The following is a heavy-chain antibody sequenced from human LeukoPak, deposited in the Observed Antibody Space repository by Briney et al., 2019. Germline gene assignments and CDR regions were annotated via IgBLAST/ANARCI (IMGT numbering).Heavy chain of an antibody. CDR3: ASYYYDSSGYGYFDY. V-gene: IGHV1-69*01. J-gene: IGHJ4*02. D-gene: IGHD3-22*01. CDR2: IIPIFGTA. CDR1: GGTFSSYA. Sequence: SVKVSCKASGGTFSSYAISWVRQAPGQGLEWMGGIIPIFGTANYAQKFQGRVTITADESTSTAYMELSSLRSEDTAVYYCASYYYDSSGYGYFDYWGQGTLVTVSS.